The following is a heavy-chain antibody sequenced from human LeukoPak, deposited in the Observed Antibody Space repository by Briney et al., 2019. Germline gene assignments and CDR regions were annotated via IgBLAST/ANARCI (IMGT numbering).Heavy chain of an antibody. D-gene: IGHD3-10*01. Sequence: ASVKVSCKASGYTFTGYYMHWVRQAPGQGLEWMGWINPNSGGINYAQKFQGRVTMTRDTSISTAYMELSRLRSDDTAVYYCAREGDYYGSGSYFNYYYYGMDVWGQGTTVTVSS. CDR2: INPNSGGI. V-gene: IGHV1-2*02. CDR3: AREGDYYGSGSYFNYYYYGMDV. CDR1: GYTFTGYY. J-gene: IGHJ6*02.